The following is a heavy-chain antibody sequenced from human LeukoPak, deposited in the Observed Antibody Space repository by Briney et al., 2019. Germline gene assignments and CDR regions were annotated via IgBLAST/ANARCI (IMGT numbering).Heavy chain of an antibody. CDR2: ISSSSSYI. J-gene: IGHJ4*02. CDR1: GFNFNNYV. Sequence: GRSLRLSCAASGFNFNNYVMHWVRQAPGKGLEWVSSISSSSSYIYYADSVKGRFTISRDNAKNSLYLQMNSLRAEDTAVYYCANSRDGYNYWVTDYWGQGTLVTVSS. V-gene: IGHV3-21*01. CDR3: ANSRDGYNYWVTDY. D-gene: IGHD5-24*01.